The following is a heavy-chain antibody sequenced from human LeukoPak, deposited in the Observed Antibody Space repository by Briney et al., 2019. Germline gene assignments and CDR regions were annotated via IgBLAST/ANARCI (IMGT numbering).Heavy chain of an antibody. J-gene: IGHJ6*02. D-gene: IGHD2-2*01. CDR2: IKQDGSER. CDR3: ARDLGRDIVVVPAAMGSGMDV. Sequence: GGSLRLSCAASEFTFSSYWMSWVRQAPGKGLEWVANIKQDGSERYYMDSVKGRFTISRDNAKNSLYLQMNSLRAEDTAVYYCARDLGRDIVVVPAAMGSGMDVWGQGTTVTVSS. CDR1: EFTFSSYW. V-gene: IGHV3-7*01.